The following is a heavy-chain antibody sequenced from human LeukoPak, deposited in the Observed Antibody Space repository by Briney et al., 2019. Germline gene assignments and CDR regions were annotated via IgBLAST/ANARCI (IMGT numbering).Heavy chain of an antibody. CDR3: AGDLTYYYDSSGYN. V-gene: IGHV3-48*03. CDR1: GFTFSSYE. D-gene: IGHD3-22*01. J-gene: IGHJ4*02. Sequence: PGGSLRLSCAASGFTFSSYEMNWVRQAPGKGLEWVSYISSSGSTIYYADSVKGRFTISRDNAKNSLYLQMNSLRAEDTAVYYCAGDLTYYYDSSGYNWGQGTLVTVSS. CDR2: ISSSGSTI.